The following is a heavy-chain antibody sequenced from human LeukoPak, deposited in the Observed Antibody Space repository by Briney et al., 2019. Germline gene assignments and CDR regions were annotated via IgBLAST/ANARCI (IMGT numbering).Heavy chain of an antibody. Sequence: GGSLRLSCAVSGFTVSSNYMNWVRQAPGKGLEWVSVIHAGGTTFYADSVKGRFTISRDNFKNTLYLQMNSLRAEDTAVYYCAKDKSGSSWYGRFDYWGQGTLVTVSS. D-gene: IGHD6-13*01. J-gene: IGHJ4*02. CDR3: AKDKSGSSWYGRFDY. V-gene: IGHV3-53*01. CDR2: IHAGGTT. CDR1: GFTVSSNY.